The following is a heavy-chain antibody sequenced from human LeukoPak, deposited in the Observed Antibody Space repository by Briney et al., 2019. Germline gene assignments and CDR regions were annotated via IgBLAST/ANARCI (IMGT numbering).Heavy chain of an antibody. CDR2: IKSKTDGGTT. CDR1: GFTFSNAW. CDR3: TTDGGAEYYYDSSGLPQEYFQH. Sequence: GGSRRLSCAASGFTFSNAWMSWVRQAPGKGLEWVGRIKSKTDGGTTDYAAPVKGRFTISRDDSKNTLYLQMNSLKTEDTAVYYCTTDGGAEYYYDSSGLPQEYFQHWGQGTLVTVSS. D-gene: IGHD3-22*01. V-gene: IGHV3-15*01. J-gene: IGHJ1*01.